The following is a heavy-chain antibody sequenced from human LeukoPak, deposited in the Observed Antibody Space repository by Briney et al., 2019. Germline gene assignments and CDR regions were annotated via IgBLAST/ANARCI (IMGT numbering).Heavy chain of an antibody. CDR1: GFTVSSNY. CDR3: ARGPRVATIPFDY. J-gene: IGHJ4*02. Sequence: PGGSLRLSCAASGFTVSSNYMSWVRQAPGKGLEWGSVIYSGGSTYYADSVKGRFTISRDNSKNTLYLQMNSLRAEDTAVYYCARGPRVATIPFDYWGQGTLVTVSS. D-gene: IGHD5-24*01. CDR2: IYSGGST. V-gene: IGHV3-53*01.